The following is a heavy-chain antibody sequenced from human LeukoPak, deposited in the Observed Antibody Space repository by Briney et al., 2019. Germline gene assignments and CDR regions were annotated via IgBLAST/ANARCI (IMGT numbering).Heavy chain of an antibody. J-gene: IGHJ6*04. CDR1: DDSFSSHY. CDR3: ARDLVTVTKGFDI. D-gene: IGHD4-17*01. V-gene: IGHV4-59*11. Sequence: SETLSLTCAVSDDSFSSHYWTWIRQPPGKGLEWIGYISYIGSTNYNPSLKSRATISIDTSRNQFSLRLSSVTAADTAVYYCARDLVTVTKGFDIWGKGTTVTVSS. CDR2: ISYIGST.